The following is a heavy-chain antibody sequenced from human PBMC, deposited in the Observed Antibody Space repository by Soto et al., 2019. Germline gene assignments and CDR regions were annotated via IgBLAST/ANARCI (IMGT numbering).Heavy chain of an antibody. CDR1: GDTFRNYA. D-gene: IGHD2-15*01. V-gene: IGHV1-69*06. J-gene: IGHJ5*01. Sequence: QVQLVQSGAEVKKPGSSVKVSCKASGDTFRNYAISWVRQAPGQGLEWMGGIIPIYGTANYAQKFQDRVMMTADTSTSTAHMERSSLRSEDTAVYYCARDLGGCSAGSCRYNWFDSWGQGTLVSVSS. CDR3: ARDLGGCSAGSCRYNWFDS. CDR2: IIPIYGTA.